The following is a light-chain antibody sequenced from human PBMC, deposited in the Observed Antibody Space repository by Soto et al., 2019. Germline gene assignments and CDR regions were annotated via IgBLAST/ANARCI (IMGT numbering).Light chain of an antibody. CDR1: QGISNY. V-gene: IGKV1-27*01. Sequence: DIQMTQSPSSLSASVGDRDTITCRASQGISNYLAWYQQKPGKVPKLLIYAASTLQSGVPSRFSGSGSGTDFTLTISSLQTEDVATYYCQKYNSAPRTFGQGTKVEIK. CDR2: AAS. J-gene: IGKJ1*01. CDR3: QKYNSAPRT.